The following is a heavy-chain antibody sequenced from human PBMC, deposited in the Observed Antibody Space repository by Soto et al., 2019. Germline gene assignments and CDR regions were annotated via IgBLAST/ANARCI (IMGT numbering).Heavy chain of an antibody. Sequence: GGSLRLSCATSGFTFNTYPMTWVRQAPGKGLEWVSSISSAAGRTSSYADSVKGRFAISRDFSDNTVYLQMNNLRVDDTAVYFCAKGVLSFHYGMEVWGQGTTVTVSS. CDR2: ISSAAGRTS. J-gene: IGHJ6*02. D-gene: IGHD3-10*01. CDR3: AKGVLSFHYGMEV. CDR1: GFTFNTYP. V-gene: IGHV3-23*01.